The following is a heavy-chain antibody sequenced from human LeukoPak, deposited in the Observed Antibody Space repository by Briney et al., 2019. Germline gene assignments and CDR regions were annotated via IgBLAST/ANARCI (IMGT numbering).Heavy chain of an antibody. Sequence: GRYLRLSCAASGLTFSSYAMHWVRQAPGKGLEWVAVISYDGNNEDYAESVRGRFTISRDNAKNSLYLQMNSLGAQDTAVYYCARPATGYCSSAGCHWDSWGQGTLVTVSS. V-gene: IGHV3-30*04. CDR2: ISYDGNNE. D-gene: IGHD2-2*01. CDR1: GLTFSSYA. CDR3: ARPATGYCSSAGCHWDS. J-gene: IGHJ4*02.